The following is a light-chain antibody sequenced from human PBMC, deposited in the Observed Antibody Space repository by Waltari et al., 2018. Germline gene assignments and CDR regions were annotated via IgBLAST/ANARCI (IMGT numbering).Light chain of an antibody. CDR1: QTVSNF. Sequence: EIVLTQSPATLSLSPGERATLSCRASQTVSNFLSWYHQKPGQAPRLLLYDASNRAPGIPARFGGSGSGTDFSLTISRLGPEDFAVYYCQQRSNWPPFTFGQGTKLEIK. J-gene: IGKJ2*01. CDR3: QQRSNWPPFT. CDR2: DAS. V-gene: IGKV3-11*01.